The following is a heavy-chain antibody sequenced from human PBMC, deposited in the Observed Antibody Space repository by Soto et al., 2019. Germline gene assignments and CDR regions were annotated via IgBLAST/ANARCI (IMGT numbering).Heavy chain of an antibody. J-gene: IGHJ5*02. V-gene: IGHV3-74*01. D-gene: IGHD6-19*01. CDR1: GFTFSHYW. CDR2: IDSDGSST. CDR3: TRGLVSSGLDWLDP. Sequence: EVHLVESGGGLVQPGGSLRLSCAASGFTFSHYWMHWVRQASGKGPVWVSRIDSDGSSTTYADSVKGRFTISRDNAKNTLYLQMNSLRAEDTGVYYCTRGLVSSGLDWLDPWGQGTLVTVSS.